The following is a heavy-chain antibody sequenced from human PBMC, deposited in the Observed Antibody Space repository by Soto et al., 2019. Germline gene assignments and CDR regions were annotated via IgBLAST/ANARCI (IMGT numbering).Heavy chain of an antibody. Sequence: SETLSLTCTVSGGSISSSSYYWGWIRQPPGKGLEWIGSIYYSGSTYYNPSLKSRVTISVDTSKNQFSLKLSSVTAADTAVYYCARQRLGRYSYGYFEDYWGQGTLVTVSS. CDR3: ARQRLGRYSYGYFEDY. CDR2: IYYSGST. V-gene: IGHV4-39*01. J-gene: IGHJ4*02. CDR1: GGSISSSSYY. D-gene: IGHD5-18*01.